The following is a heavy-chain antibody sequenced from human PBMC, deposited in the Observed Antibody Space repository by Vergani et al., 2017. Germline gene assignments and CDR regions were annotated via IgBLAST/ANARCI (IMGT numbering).Heavy chain of an antibody. D-gene: IGHD3-22*01. J-gene: IGHJ3*02. CDR2: ISSSSSYI. CDR3: AREPNYYDSSGYHDAFDI. Sequence: EVQLVESGGGLVKPGGSLRLSCAASGFTFSSYCMNWVRQAPGKGLEWVSSISSSSSYIYYADSVKGRFTISRDNAKNSLYLQMNSLRAEDTAVYYCAREPNYYDSSGYHDAFDIWGQGTMVTVSS. CDR1: GFTFSSYC. V-gene: IGHV3-21*01.